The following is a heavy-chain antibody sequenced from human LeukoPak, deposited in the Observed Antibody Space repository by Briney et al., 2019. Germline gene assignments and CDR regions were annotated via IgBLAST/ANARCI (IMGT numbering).Heavy chain of an antibody. Sequence: PGGSLRLSCAASGFTFSSYGMHWVRQAPGKGLEWVAVIWYDGSNKYYADSVKGRFTISRDNSKNTLCLQMNSLRAEDTAVYYCAKETTVVAGIYWGQGTLVTVSS. CDR1: GFTFSSYG. D-gene: IGHD4-23*01. CDR3: AKETTVVAGIY. V-gene: IGHV3-33*06. J-gene: IGHJ4*02. CDR2: IWYDGSNK.